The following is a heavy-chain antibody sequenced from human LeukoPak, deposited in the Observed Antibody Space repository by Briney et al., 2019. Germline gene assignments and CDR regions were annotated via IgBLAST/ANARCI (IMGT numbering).Heavy chain of an antibody. CDR2: IYSSGST. Sequence: SETLSLTCSVCGASISTFHWTWLRQPAGRGLEWIGLIYSSGSTLLNPSLKNRVAMSVDLTKNQLSLKLTSVTPADTAMYFCARKDGDYWGRGTLVTVSS. V-gene: IGHV4-4*07. CDR3: ARKDGDY. CDR1: GASISTFH. J-gene: IGHJ4*02.